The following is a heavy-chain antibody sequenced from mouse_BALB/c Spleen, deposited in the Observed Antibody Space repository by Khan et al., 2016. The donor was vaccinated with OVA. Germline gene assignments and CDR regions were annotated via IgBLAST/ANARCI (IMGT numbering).Heavy chain of an antibody. J-gene: IGHJ3*01. CDR3: ARPYYGNAWVAY. Sequence: QVQLKQSGPGLVAPSQSLSITCTVSGFSLTSYGVHWVRQPPGKGLEWLGVLWAGGSTTYNSALMSRLSISKDNSKNQVFLKMNSLQTDDTAMYYCARPYYGNAWVAYWGQGTLVTVSA. V-gene: IGHV2-9*02. D-gene: IGHD1-1*01. CDR1: GFSLTSYG. CDR2: LWAGGST.